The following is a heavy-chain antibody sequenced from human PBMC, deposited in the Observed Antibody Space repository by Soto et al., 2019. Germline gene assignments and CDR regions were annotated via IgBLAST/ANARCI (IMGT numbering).Heavy chain of an antibody. CDR3: AMHGDYDEFDY. V-gene: IGHV3-66*01. CDR1: GFTVSSNY. CDR2: IYSGGST. Sequence: GGSLRLSCAASGFTVSSNYMSWVRQAPGKGLEWVSVIYSGGSTYYADSVKGRFTISRDNSKNTLYLQMNSLRAEDTAVYYCAMHGDYDEFDYWGQGTLVTVSS. J-gene: IGHJ4*02. D-gene: IGHD4-17*01.